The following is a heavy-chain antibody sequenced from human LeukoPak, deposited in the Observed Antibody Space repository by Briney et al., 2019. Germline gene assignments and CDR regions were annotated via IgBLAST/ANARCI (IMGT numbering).Heavy chain of an antibody. CDR1: GYTFTSYD. V-gene: IGHV1-8*03. CDR3: ARDGDYYGSGNFDC. CDR2: MNPNSGNT. J-gene: IGHJ4*02. D-gene: IGHD3-10*01. Sequence: GESLKISCKGSGYTFTSYDINWVRQAPGQGLEWMGWMNPNSGNTGYAQKFQGRVTITRDTSISTAYMELSSLRSEDTAIYYCARDGDYYGSGNFDCWGQGTLVTVSS.